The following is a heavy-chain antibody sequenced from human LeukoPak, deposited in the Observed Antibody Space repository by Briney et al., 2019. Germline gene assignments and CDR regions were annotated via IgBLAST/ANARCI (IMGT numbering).Heavy chain of an antibody. J-gene: IGHJ4*02. CDR3: ARHIWWGTPEIYSSSWRDY. CDR1: GGSISSSSYS. V-gene: IGHV4-39*01. Sequence: SETLSLTCTVSGGSISSSSYSWGWIRQPPGKGLEWIGSIYYSGSTYYNPSLKSRVTISVDTSKNQFSLKLSSVTAADTAVYYCARHIWWGTPEIYSSSWRDYWGQGTLVTVSS. CDR2: IYYSGST. D-gene: IGHD6-13*01.